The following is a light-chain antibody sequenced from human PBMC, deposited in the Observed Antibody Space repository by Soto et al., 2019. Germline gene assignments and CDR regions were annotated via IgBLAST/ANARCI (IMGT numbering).Light chain of an antibody. Sequence: EFALTQSPGTLSLSPGERATLSCRASQSVSNNYLAWYQQKPGQAPRLLIYGASSRATGIPDRFSGSGSGTDFILTISRLEPEDFAVYYCQQYGSSPRTFGQGTKVEVK. J-gene: IGKJ1*01. V-gene: IGKV3-20*01. CDR1: QSVSNNY. CDR2: GAS. CDR3: QQYGSSPRT.